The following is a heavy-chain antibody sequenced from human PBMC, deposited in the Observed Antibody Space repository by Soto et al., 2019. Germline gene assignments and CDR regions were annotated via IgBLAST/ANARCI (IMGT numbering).Heavy chain of an antibody. V-gene: IGHV4-34*01. D-gene: IGHD1-7*01. J-gene: IGHJ4*02. CDR2: INQSGST. CDR3: ARDKTTGLFDY. CDR1: GGYFSGYY. Sequence: QVQLQQWGAGLLKPSETLSLTCAVYGGYFSGYYWTWIRQPPGTGLEWIGEINQSGSTNYNPSLQGRHTLSVDTSKNQFSLKLTSGTAAYTAVYCCARDKTTGLFDYWGQGTLVTVSS.